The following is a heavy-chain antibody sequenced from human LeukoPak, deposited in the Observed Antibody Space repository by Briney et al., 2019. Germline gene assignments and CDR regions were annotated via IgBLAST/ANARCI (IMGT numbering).Heavy chain of an antibody. D-gene: IGHD2-15*01. J-gene: IGHJ3*02. CDR3: ARGSEIVVVVAATLGDAFDI. V-gene: IGHV3-30*04. Sequence: PGRSLRLSCAASGFTSSSYAMHWVRQGPGKGLEWVAVISYDGSNKYYADSVKGRFTISGDNSKNTLYLQMNSLRAEDTAVYYCARGSEIVVVVAATLGDAFDIWGQGTMVTVSS. CDR1: GFTSSSYA. CDR2: ISYDGSNK.